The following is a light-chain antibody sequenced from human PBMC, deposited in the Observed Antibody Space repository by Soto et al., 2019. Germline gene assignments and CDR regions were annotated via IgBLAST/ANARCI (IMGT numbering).Light chain of an antibody. CDR2: DVA. Sequence: QSVLTQPPSASGSPGQSVTISCTGTSSDVGAYNHVSWYQQHPGKAPRLIIYDVAQRPSGVPARFSGSKSGNTASLTVSWLQAEDEADYYCSSYAGGYNLGVFGTGTKLTVL. CDR1: SSDVGAYNH. J-gene: IGLJ1*01. V-gene: IGLV2-8*01. CDR3: SSYAGGYNLGV.